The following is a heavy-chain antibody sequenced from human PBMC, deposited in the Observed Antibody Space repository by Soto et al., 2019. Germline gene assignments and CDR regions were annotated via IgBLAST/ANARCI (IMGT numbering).Heavy chain of an antibody. V-gene: IGHV3-23*01. Sequence: VGSLSLSCAASGFLFGSYAMSWVRQGPGQGLEWVSAISGSVGITYYADSVKGRFTISRDNSKNTLYLQMNSLRAEDTAVYYCSKGYYDFWSGYYKYDCDYWGEGTLVIVSS. CDR3: SKGYYDFWSGYYKYDCDY. CDR2: ISGSVGIT. D-gene: IGHD3-3*01. CDR1: GFLFGSYA. J-gene: IGHJ4*02.